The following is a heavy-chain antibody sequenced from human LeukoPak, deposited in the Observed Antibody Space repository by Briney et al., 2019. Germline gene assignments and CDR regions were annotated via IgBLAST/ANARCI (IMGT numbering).Heavy chain of an antibody. D-gene: IGHD3-22*01. CDR1: GYTLTELC. CDR3: ATFKRDPYYDSSGYYLIHY. CDR2: FDPEDGES. J-gene: IGHJ4*02. Sequence: ASVNVSCKVSGYTLTELCMHWVRQAPGKGLGWMGGFDPEDGESIYVQKFQGRVTMTEDTSTDTAYMELSSLRSEDTAVYYCATFKRDPYYDSSGYYLIHYWGQGTVVTVSS. V-gene: IGHV1-24*01.